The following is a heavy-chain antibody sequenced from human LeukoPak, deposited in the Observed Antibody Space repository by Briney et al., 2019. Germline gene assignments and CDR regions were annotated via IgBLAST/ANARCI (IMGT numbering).Heavy chain of an antibody. Sequence: SETLSLTCTVPGGSVSSYYWSWIRQPPGKGLEWIGYIYNSENTKYNSSLMSRVTMSLDTSKNQVFLKLSSVTAAGTAVYCARFHSGPSGWYVLWYFDLWGRGTLVTVSS. CDR2: IYNSENT. D-gene: IGHD6-19*01. J-gene: IGHJ2*01. V-gene: IGHV4-4*09. CDR1: GGSVSSYY. CDR3: ARFHSGPSGWYVLWYFDL.